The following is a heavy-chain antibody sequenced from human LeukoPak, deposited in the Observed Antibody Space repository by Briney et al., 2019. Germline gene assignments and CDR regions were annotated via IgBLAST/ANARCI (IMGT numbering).Heavy chain of an antibody. V-gene: IGHV1-2*02. Sequence: ASVKVSCKASGYTFTGYYMHWVRQAPGQGLEWMGWINPNSGGTNYAQKFQGRVTMTRYTSISTAYMELSRLRSEDTAVYYCARVFSAGQYYFDYWGQGTLVTVSS. CDR2: INPNSGGT. D-gene: IGHD6-13*01. J-gene: IGHJ4*02. CDR3: ARVFSAGQYYFDY. CDR1: GYTFTGYY.